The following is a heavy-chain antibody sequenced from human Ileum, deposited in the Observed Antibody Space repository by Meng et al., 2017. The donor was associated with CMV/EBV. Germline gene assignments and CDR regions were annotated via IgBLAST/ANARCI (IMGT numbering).Heavy chain of an antibody. CDR1: GFTFSSYW. Sequence: GESLKISCAASGFTFSSYWMHWVRQAPGKGLVWVSRINSDGSSTSYADSVKGRFTISRDNAKNSLYLQMNSLRGEDTAVYYCARFRLYNWFDPWGQGTLVTVSS. V-gene: IGHV3-74*01. CDR3: ARFRLYNWFDP. D-gene: IGHD3-10*01. CDR2: INSDGSST. J-gene: IGHJ5*02.